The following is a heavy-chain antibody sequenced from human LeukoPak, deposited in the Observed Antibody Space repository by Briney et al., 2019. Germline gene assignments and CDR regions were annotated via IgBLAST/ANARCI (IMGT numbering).Heavy chain of an antibody. J-gene: IGHJ3*02. V-gene: IGHV1-69*04. CDR1: GGTFLNYA. Sequence: SVKVSCKTSGGTFLNYAISWVRQAPGQGLEWMGKIIPILGIANYAQKFQARVTLTADKSTSTAYMELSSLRSDDTAVYYCARASQGYYGSGSYYRGGDAFDIWGQGTMVTVSS. D-gene: IGHD3-10*01. CDR2: IIPILGIA. CDR3: ARASQGYYGSGSYYRGGDAFDI.